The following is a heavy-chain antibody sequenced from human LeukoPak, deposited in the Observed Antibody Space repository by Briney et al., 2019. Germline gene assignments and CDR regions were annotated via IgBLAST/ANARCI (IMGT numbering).Heavy chain of an antibody. CDR2: ISGGRDPSTHFA. CDR3: AKDVPASGWRGFDY. V-gene: IGHV3-23*01. J-gene: IGHJ4*02. CDR1: GFTFSISA. Sequence: GGSLTLSCAASGFTFSISAMTWVRQTPGKGLEWVSAISGGRDPSTHFAFYADSVRGRFIISKDKSKNTLFLQMASLRVEDTAVYYCAKDVPASGWRGFDYWGQGVLVTVSP. D-gene: IGHD6-19*01.